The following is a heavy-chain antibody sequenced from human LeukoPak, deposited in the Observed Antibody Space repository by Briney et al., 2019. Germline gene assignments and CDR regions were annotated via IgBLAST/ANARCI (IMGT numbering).Heavy chain of an antibody. CDR1: GGSISSGGYY. V-gene: IGHV4-30-2*01. CDR2: IYHSGST. Sequence: PQTLSLTCTVSGGSISSGGYYWSWIRQPPGKGLEWIGYIYHSGSTYYNPSLKSRVTISVDRSKNQFSLKLSSVTAADTAVYYCARESDCSSTSCQTKAIDYWGQGTLVTVSS. CDR3: ARESDCSSTSCQTKAIDY. D-gene: IGHD2-2*01. J-gene: IGHJ4*02.